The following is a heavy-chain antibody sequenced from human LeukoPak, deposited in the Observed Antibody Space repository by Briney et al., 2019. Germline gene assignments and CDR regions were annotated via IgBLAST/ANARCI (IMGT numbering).Heavy chain of an antibody. CDR2: INQGGSVQ. CDR3: ASLGDPFDS. J-gene: IGHJ4*02. CDR1: GFTFRSYW. V-gene: IGHV3-7*01. Sequence: GGSLRLSCAASGFTFRSYWMSWVRQAPGKGLEWVANINQGGSVQYYVDSVKGRFTISRDNAKNSLYLQMNSLRAEDTAVYYCASLGDPFDSWGQGTLVTVSS. D-gene: IGHD2-21*02.